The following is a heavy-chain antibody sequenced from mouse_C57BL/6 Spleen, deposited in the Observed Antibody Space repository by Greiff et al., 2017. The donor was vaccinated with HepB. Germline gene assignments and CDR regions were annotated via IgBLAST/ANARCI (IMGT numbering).Heavy chain of an antibody. J-gene: IGHJ2*01. D-gene: IGHD1-1*01. Sequence: VQLQQSGPELVKPGASVKISCKASGYSFTDYNMNWVKQSNGKSLEWIGVINPNYGTTSYNQKFKCKATLTVDQYSSTAYMQLNSLTSEDSAVYYCERWGTTVVARGYYFDDWGQGTTLTVSS. V-gene: IGHV1-39*01. CDR2: INPNYGTT. CDR3: ERWGTTVVARGYYFDD. CDR1: GYSFTDYN.